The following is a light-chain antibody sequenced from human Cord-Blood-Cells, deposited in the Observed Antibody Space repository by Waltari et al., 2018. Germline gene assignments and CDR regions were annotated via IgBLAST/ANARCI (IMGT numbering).Light chain of an antibody. V-gene: IGLV2-14*03. CDR3: SSYTSSSTWV. CDR1: SSDVGGYTY. J-gene: IGLJ3*02. CDR2: DVS. Sequence: QSALTQPASVSGSPGQSITISCTGTSSDVGGYTYVSWYQQHPGKAPNLMIYDVSNRPSGVSNRVSGSKSGNTASLTISGRQAEDEADYYCSSYTSSSTWVFGGGTKLTVL.